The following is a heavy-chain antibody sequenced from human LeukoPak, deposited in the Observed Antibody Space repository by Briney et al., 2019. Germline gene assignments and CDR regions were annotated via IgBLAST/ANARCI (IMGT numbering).Heavy chain of an antibody. CDR2: ISGSGGST. CDR1: GFTFSSYA. V-gene: IGHV3-23*01. Sequence: GGSLRLSCAASGFTFSSYAMSWVRQAPGKGLEWVSAISGSGGSTYSADSVKGRFTISRDNSKNTLYLQMNSLRAEDTAVYYCANALLRYFDWLTDYWGQGTLVTVSS. CDR3: ANALLRYFDWLTDY. J-gene: IGHJ4*02. D-gene: IGHD3-9*01.